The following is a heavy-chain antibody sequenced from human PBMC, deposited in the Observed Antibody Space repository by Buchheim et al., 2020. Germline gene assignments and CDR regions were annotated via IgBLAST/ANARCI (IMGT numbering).Heavy chain of an antibody. J-gene: IGHJ6*02. CDR2: ISYDGSNK. D-gene: IGHD5-18*01. Sequence: QVQLVESGGGVVQPGRSLRLSCAASGFTFSSYAMHWVRQAPGKGLEWVAVISYDGSNKYYADSVKGRFTISRDNSKNTLYLQMNSLRAEDTAVYYCARDLTPSLLYTALDYYGMDVWGQGTT. V-gene: IGHV3-30-3*01. CDR1: GFTFSSYA. CDR3: ARDLTPSLLYTALDYYGMDV.